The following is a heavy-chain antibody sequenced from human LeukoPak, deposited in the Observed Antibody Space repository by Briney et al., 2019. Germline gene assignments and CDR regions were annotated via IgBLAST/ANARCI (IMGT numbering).Heavy chain of an antibody. D-gene: IGHD3-22*01. Sequence: ASVEVSCKASGYAFTSYDINWVRQATGQGLEWMVWMNPNSGNTGYAQKFQGRVTMTRNTSISTAYMELSSLRSEDTAVYYCAKVGDDSSGYYYYAFDIWGQGTMVTVSS. J-gene: IGHJ3*02. CDR1: GYAFTSYD. CDR3: AKVGDDSSGYYYYAFDI. CDR2: MNPNSGNT. V-gene: IGHV1-8*01.